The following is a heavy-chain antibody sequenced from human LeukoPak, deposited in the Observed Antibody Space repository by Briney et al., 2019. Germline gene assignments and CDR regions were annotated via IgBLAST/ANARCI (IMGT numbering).Heavy chain of an antibody. V-gene: IGHV3-53*01. Sequence: GGSLRLSCAASGLTVSSSYMSWVRQAPGKGLEWVSIIYNDGSTYYADSMKGRFTISRDNSKNTLYLQVNSLRAEDAAMYYCARNILFAFDIWGQGTMVTVSS. CDR1: GLTVSSSY. J-gene: IGHJ3*02. CDR3: ARNILFAFDI. CDR2: IYNDGST.